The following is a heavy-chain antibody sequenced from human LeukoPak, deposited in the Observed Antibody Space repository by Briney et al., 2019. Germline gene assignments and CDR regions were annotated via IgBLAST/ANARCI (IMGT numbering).Heavy chain of an antibody. CDR2: INSDGSSI. CDR1: GFTFGGFW. CDR3: ARGLDFDY. V-gene: IGHV3-74*01. J-gene: IGHJ4*02. Sequence: GGSLRLSCEASGFTFGGFWMHWVRRAPGKGLDWVSRINSDGSSIAYADSVKGRFTISRDNAKNTLYLQMNSLRAEDTAVYYCARGLDFDYWGQGTLVTVSS.